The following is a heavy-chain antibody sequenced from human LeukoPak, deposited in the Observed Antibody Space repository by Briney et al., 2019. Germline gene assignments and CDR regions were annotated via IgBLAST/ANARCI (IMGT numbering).Heavy chain of an antibody. CDR2: INTNTGNP. CDR3: ARGYCSSTSCYGGSY. CDR1: GYTFTSYA. V-gene: IGHV7-4-1*02. D-gene: IGHD2-2*01. J-gene: IGHJ4*02. Sequence: ASVKVSCKASGYTFTSYAMNWVRQAPRQGLEWMGWINTNTGNPTYAQGFTGRFVFSLDTSVSTAYLQITSLKAEDTAVYFCARGYCSSTSCYGGSYWGQGTLVTVSS.